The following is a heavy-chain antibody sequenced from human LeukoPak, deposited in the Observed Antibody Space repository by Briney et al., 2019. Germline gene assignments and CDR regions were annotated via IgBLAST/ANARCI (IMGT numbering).Heavy chain of an antibody. D-gene: IGHD3-9*01. CDR1: GGSISSGGYY. J-gene: IGHJ4*02. CDR3: ARADDILTGYQYDY. Sequence: YPSETLSLTCTVSGGSISSGGYYWSWIRQHPGKGLEWIGYIYYSGSTYYNPSLKSRVTISVDTSKNQFSLKLSSVTAADTAVCYCARADDILTGYQYDYWGQGTLVTVSS. V-gene: IGHV4-31*03. CDR2: IYYSGST.